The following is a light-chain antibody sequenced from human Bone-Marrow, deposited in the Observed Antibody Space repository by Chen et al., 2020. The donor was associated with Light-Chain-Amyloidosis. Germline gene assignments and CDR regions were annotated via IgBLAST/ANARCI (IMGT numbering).Light chain of an antibody. CDR1: QTISSNY. Sequence: EIVLTQSPGTLSLSPGEGANLSCRASQTISSNYVTWYQQKYGQAPRRLIYGSSSRATGIPDRFTGSGCGTDFTRTIKRLEPEDFAMYYCQQYGTSPLTFGGGTKVEIK. V-gene: IGKV3-20*01. CDR2: GSS. CDR3: QQYGTSPLT. J-gene: IGKJ4*01.